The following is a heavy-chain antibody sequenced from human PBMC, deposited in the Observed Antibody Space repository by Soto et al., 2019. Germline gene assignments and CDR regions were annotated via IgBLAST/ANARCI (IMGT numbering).Heavy chain of an antibody. D-gene: IGHD3-22*01. V-gene: IGHV3-48*03. CDR2: ISSSGSTI. CDR3: ARDTYDSRGYYPDY. J-gene: IGHJ4*01. Sequence: PGGSLRLSCASSVFTFSSYEMNWVRHAPGKGLEWVSYISSSGSTIYYADSVKGRFTISRDNAKNSLYLQMNSLRAEDTAVYYCARDTYDSRGYYPDYLGHGTLVTVSS. CDR1: VFTFSSYE.